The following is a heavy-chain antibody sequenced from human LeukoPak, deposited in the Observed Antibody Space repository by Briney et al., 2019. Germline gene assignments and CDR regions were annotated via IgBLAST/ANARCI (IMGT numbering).Heavy chain of an antibody. CDR2: IYYSGST. CDR3: SHGSGSPLDGGWFDP. CDR1: GGSISSGGYY. V-gene: IGHV4-31*03. D-gene: IGHD3-10*01. J-gene: IGHJ5*02. Sequence: SETLSLTCTVSGGSISSGGYYWSWIRQHPGKGLEWIGYIYYSGSTYYNPSLKSRVTISVDTSKNQFSLKLSSVTAADTAVYYCSHGSGSPLDGGWFDPWGQGTLVTVSS.